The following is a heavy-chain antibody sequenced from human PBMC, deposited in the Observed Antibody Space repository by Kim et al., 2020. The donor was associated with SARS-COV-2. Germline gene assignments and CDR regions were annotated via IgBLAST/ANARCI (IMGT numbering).Heavy chain of an antibody. CDR2: GST. J-gene: IGHJ2*01. CDR3: ARNDWYFDL. Sequence: GSTNATPSTKSRVTMSVDTSKNQFSLKLSSVTAADTAVYYCARNDWYFDLWGRGTLVTVSS. V-gene: IGHV4-4*07.